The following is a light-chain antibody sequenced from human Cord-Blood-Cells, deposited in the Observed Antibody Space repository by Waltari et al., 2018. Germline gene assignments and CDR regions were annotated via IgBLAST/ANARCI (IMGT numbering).Light chain of an antibody. Sequence: EIVMTQSPATLSVSPGERATLSCRASQSVSSNLAWYQQKPGQAPRLLIYGASTRATGIPVRFSGSGSGTEFTLTISSLQSEDFAVYYCQQYNNSWTFGQGTKVEIK. J-gene: IGKJ1*01. CDR1: QSVSSN. CDR3: QQYNNSWT. CDR2: GAS. V-gene: IGKV3-15*01.